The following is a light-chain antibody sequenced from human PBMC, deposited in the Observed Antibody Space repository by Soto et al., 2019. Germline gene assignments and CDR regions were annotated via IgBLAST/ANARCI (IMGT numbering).Light chain of an antibody. J-gene: IGKJ1*01. CDR2: GAS. CDR1: QSVSMW. V-gene: IGKV1-5*01. Sequence: DTQMTQSPSTLSASVGDTVTITCRASQSVSMWLAWFQQKPGKAPRLLIYGASNLESGVPSRFSGSGSGTEFTLSISSLQPDDFATYYCQQYNIYPWTFGQGTKVDIK. CDR3: QQYNIYPWT.